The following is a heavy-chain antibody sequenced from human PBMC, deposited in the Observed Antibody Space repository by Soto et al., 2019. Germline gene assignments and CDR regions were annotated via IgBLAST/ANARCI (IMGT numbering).Heavy chain of an antibody. Sequence: SGPTLVNPTETLTLTCTFSGFSLTSPGMCVSWIRQPPGKALEWLALIERDDDDKYYSTSLKTRLTISKDTRKNQVVLTMVNMDPADTGTYYCARSIRGPRRFNGMDVWGQGTTVTVSS. J-gene: IGHJ6*02. V-gene: IGHV2-70*13. CDR2: IERDDDDK. CDR3: ARSIRGPRRFNGMDV. CDR1: GFSLTSPGMC. D-gene: IGHD1-20*01.